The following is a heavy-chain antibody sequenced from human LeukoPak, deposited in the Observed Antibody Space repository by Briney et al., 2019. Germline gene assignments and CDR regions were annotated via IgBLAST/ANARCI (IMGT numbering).Heavy chain of an antibody. D-gene: IGHD5-18*01. CDR2: IYYSGST. J-gene: IGHJ4*02. V-gene: IGHV4-39*01. CDR3: AESNGYSYGYFDY. Sequence: QSSETLSLTCTVSGGSISSSSYYSGWIRQPPGKGLEWIGSIYYSGSTYYNPSLKSRVTISVDTSKNQFSLKLSSVTAADTAVYYCAESNGYSYGYFDYWGQGTLVTVSS. CDR1: GGSISSSSYY.